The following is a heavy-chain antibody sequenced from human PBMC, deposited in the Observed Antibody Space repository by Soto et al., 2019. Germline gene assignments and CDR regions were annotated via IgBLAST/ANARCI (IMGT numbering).Heavy chain of an antibody. CDR3: VREGHSSVWFGWYFDL. D-gene: IGHD6-19*01. CDR1: GFTFSSSE. V-gene: IGHV3-13*04. Sequence: EVQLVESGGGLVQPGGSLRLSCAASGFTFSSSEFHWVRQATGKGLEWVSAIGSPGDTYYPDSVKGRFTISRENDKNTLYLQMNNLRAGDTAVYYCVREGHSSVWFGWYFDLWGRGTLVTVSS. CDR2: IGSPGDT. J-gene: IGHJ2*01.